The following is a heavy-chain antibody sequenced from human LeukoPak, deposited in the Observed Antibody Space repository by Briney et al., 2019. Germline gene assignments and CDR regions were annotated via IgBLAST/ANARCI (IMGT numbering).Heavy chain of an antibody. D-gene: IGHD5-24*01. J-gene: IGHJ5*02. CDR1: GVSISSYY. CDR2: NYYSGSP. Sequence: PSETLSLTCTVSGVSISSYYWSWIRQPPGKGLEWIGYNYYSGSPNYNPSLKSRVTISLDTSKSQFSLRLSSVTAADTAVYYCAREEIRSWFDPWGQGTLVTVSS. V-gene: IGHV4-59*12. CDR3: AREEIRSWFDP.